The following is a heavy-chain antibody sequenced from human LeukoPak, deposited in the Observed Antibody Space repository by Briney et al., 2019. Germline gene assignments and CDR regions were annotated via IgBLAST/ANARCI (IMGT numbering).Heavy chain of an antibody. J-gene: IGHJ4*02. CDR2: ISSSISTI. CDR1: GFTFSSYS. CDR3: ARADLSGSYFHPHFLDY. V-gene: IGHV3-48*04. Sequence: GGSLRLSCAASGFTFSSYSMNWVRQAPGKGLEWVSYISSSISTIYYADSVRGRFTISRDNAKNSLYLQMNSLRAEDTAMYYCARADLSGSYFHPHFLDYWGQGTLVTVSS. D-gene: IGHD1-26*01.